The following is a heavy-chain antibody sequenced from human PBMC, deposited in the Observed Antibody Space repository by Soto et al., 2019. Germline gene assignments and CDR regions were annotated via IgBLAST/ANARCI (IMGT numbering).Heavy chain of an antibody. CDR1: GGSFSGYY. CDR3: ARVNEVALGYYYYYYGVDV. V-gene: IGHV4-34*01. J-gene: IGHJ6*02. Sequence: SETLSLTCAVYGGSFSGYYWSCIRQPPGKGLEWIGEINHSGSTNYNPSLKSRVTISVDTSKNQFSLKLSSVTAADTAVYYCARVNEVALGYYYYYYGVDVWGQGTTVTVS. D-gene: IGHD1-26*01. CDR2: INHSGST.